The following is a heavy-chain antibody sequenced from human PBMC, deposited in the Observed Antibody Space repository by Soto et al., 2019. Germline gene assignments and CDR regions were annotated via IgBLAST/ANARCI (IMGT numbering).Heavy chain of an antibody. V-gene: IGHV4-59*01. Sequence: QVQLQESGPGLVKPSETLSLTCTVSGGSISSYYWSWIRQPPGKGLEWIGYIYYSGSTNYNPSLESRVTIAVDTSKNQFSLKLSSVTAADTAVYYCARESDKWLPHAFDIWGQGTMVTVSS. CDR1: GGSISSYY. D-gene: IGHD3-22*01. CDR2: IYYSGST. CDR3: ARESDKWLPHAFDI. J-gene: IGHJ3*02.